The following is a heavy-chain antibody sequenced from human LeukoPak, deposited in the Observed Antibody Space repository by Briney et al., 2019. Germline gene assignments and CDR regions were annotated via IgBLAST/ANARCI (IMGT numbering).Heavy chain of an antibody. V-gene: IGHV4-59*01. J-gene: IGHJ4*02. CDR3: AKGDFWSGYLFDY. D-gene: IGHD3-3*01. CDR1: GGSLSSYY. Sequence: SETLSLTCTVSGGSLSSYYGSWIRQPPRKGLGWIGYIYYSGSTNYIPSLKSRVTISVDTSKNQFSLKLSSVTAADTAVYYCAKGDFWSGYLFDYWGQGTLVTVSS. CDR2: IYYSGST.